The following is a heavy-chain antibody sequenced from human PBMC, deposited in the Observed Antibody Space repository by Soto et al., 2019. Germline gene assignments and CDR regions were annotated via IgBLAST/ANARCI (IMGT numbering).Heavy chain of an antibody. V-gene: IGHV1-18*01. Sequence: QVQLVQSGAEVKKPGASVKVSCKASGYTFTSYGISWVRQAPGQGLEWMGWISAYNGNTNYAQKLQGRVTMTTDTSTSTASMNLRSLRSGDTAVYYCAMASGSSYWFDPWGQGTLVTVSS. J-gene: IGHJ5*02. D-gene: IGHD1-26*01. CDR1: GYTFTSYG. CDR2: ISAYNGNT. CDR3: AMASGSSYWFDP.